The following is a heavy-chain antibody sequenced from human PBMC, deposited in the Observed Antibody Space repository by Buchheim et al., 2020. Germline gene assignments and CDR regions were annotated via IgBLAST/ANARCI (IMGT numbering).Heavy chain of an antibody. J-gene: IGHJ4*02. CDR1: GFTFSGYA. V-gene: IGHV3-23*04. Sequence: VQLVESGGGLVKPGGSLRLSCAVSGFTFSGYAMSWVRQTPGKGLEWVSTISGSTGATYYTDSVQGRFTISRDDSKSTLYLQMDSLRAEDTATYYCAKDLTGVRGVIITYYFIYWGQGTL. CDR2: ISGSTGAT. D-gene: IGHD3-10*01. CDR3: AKDLTGVRGVIITYYFIY.